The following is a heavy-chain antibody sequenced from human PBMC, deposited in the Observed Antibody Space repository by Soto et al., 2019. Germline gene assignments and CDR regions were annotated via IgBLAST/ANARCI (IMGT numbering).Heavy chain of an antibody. V-gene: IGHV3-11*06. J-gene: IGHJ5*02. D-gene: IGHD6-13*01. CDR3: ARSIAAAGRRFDP. Sequence: PGGSLRLSCAASGFTFSDYYMSWIRQAPGKGLEWVSYISSSSSYTNYADSVKGRFTISRDNAKNSLYLQMNSLRAEDTAVYYCARSIAAAGRRFDPWGQGTLVTVSS. CDR2: ISSSSSYT. CDR1: GFTFSDYY.